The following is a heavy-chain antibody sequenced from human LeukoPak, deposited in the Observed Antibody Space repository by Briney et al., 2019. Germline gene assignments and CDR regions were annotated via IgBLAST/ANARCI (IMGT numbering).Heavy chain of an antibody. Sequence: SETLSLTCTVSGGSISGYYWSWIRQPAGKGLEWIGRIYTSGSTNYNPSLKSRVTMSVDTSKNQFSLKLSSVTAADTAVYYCARVSRTPYSSSWSGGAFDIWGQGTMVTVSS. CDR3: ARVSRTPYSSSWSGGAFDI. CDR2: IYTSGST. V-gene: IGHV4-4*07. D-gene: IGHD6-13*01. J-gene: IGHJ3*02. CDR1: GGSISGYY.